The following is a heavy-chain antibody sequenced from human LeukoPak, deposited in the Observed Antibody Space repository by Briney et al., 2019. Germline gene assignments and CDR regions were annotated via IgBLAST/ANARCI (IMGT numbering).Heavy chain of an antibody. V-gene: IGHV3-23*01. CDR2: IRQSGDIT. D-gene: IGHD5-12*01. Sequence: GGSLRLSCAASEFTFSNYVMNWVRQAPGKGLEWVSSIRQSGDITYYADSVKGRFTISRDNSKNTVYLQMDSLRVEDTAVYYCARDQSGGYSGFDPRDWGQGALVTVSS. CDR3: ARDQSGGYSGFDPRD. CDR1: EFTFSNYV. J-gene: IGHJ4*02.